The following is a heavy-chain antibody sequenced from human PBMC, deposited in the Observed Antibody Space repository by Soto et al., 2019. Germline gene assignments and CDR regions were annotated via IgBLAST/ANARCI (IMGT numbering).Heavy chain of an antibody. CDR1: GGSISSYY. J-gene: IGHJ4*02. D-gene: IGHD4-17*01. CDR3: ARAPDYGDYVFDY. V-gene: IGHV4-59*01. CDR2: IYYSGST. Sequence: PSETLSLTCTVSGGSISSYYWSWIRQPPGKGLEWIGYIYYSGSTNYNPPLKSRVTISVDTSKNHFSLKLSSVTGADTGVFYCARAPDYGDYVFDYWGQGTLVTVSS.